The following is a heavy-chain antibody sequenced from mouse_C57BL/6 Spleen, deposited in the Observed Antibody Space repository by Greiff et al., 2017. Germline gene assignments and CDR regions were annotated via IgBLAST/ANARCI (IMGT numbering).Heavy chain of an antibody. D-gene: IGHD2-1*01. CDR3: ARGNYPYYYAMDY. CDR1: GYTFTSYW. V-gene: IGHV1-52*01. Sequence: QVQLKQPGAELVRPGSSVKLSCKASGYTFTSYWMHWVKQRPIQGLEWIGNIDPSDSATHYNQKFKDKATLTVDKSSSTAYMQLSSLTSEDSAVYYCARGNYPYYYAMDYWGQGTSVTVSS. J-gene: IGHJ4*01. CDR2: IDPSDSAT.